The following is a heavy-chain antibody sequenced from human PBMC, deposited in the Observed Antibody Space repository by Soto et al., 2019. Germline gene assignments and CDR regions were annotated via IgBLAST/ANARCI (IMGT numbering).Heavy chain of an antibody. V-gene: IGHV3-23*01. J-gene: IGHJ4*01. Sequence: EVQLLESGGDLVQPGGSLRLSCAASGFTFNNYAMSWVRQAPGKAPEWVAAVRGGGAGTYHADSVRGRFTSSRDNFNNILYLQTSSLRAEDTAMYYCARDQRGAFDYWGHGTLVTVSS. D-gene: IGHD1-26*01. CDR2: VRGGGAGT. CDR3: ARDQRGAFDY. CDR1: GFTFNNYA.